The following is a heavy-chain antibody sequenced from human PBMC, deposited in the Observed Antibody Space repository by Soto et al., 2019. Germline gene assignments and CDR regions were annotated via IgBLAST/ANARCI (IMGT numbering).Heavy chain of an antibody. Sequence: QVHLVQSGAELRKPGASVKVSCKASGYTFSNFGISWVRQAPGQGLEWLGWVNGYSGHTTYVQKLQGRVTMTTDTAXXTAYLELRSLRFGDTAVYYCARTVDTDMVPYYFDFWGQGTLVTVSS. V-gene: IGHV1-18*01. CDR1: GYTFSNFG. CDR3: ARTVDTDMVPYYFDF. J-gene: IGHJ4*02. D-gene: IGHD5-18*01. CDR2: VNGYSGHT.